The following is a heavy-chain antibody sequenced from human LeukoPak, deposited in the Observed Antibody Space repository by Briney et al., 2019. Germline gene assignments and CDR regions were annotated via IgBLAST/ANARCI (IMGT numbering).Heavy chain of an antibody. D-gene: IGHD1-26*01. Sequence: GGSLRLSCAASGFTFSSYAMHWVRQAPGKGLEWVAVISYDGSNKYYADSVKGRFTISRDNSKNTLYLQMNSLRAEDTALYYCAKGQDSGSYGEVGMDVWGQGTTVTVSS. CDR2: ISYDGSNK. J-gene: IGHJ6*02. V-gene: IGHV3-30-3*01. CDR3: AKGQDSGSYGEVGMDV. CDR1: GFTFSSYA.